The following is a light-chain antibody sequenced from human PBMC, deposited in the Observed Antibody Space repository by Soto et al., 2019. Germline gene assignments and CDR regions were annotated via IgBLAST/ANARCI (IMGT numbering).Light chain of an antibody. CDR2: GAS. J-gene: IGKJ1*01. V-gene: IGKV3-20*01. Sequence: EIVLTQSPGTLSLSPGEGATLSCRASQSVSSSLAWYQQKRGQAPRLLIHGASSRATGFPDRFSGSGSGTDFTLTISRLEPEDFAVYYWQQYGGSHRTFGQGTKVEVK. CDR3: QQYGGSHRT. CDR1: QSVSSS.